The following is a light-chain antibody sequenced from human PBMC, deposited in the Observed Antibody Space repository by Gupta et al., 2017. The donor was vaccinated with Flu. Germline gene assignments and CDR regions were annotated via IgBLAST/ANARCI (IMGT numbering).Light chain of an antibody. CDR3: QQDNIWPPWT. J-gene: IGKJ1*01. V-gene: IGKV3-15*01. CDR1: ETVSDN. Sequence: ATLFVSPGERATLSCRVSETVSDNLAWYKQKPGQAPRLLIYRASTRNTCIPARFSGSGYGTEFSLPISSRQSEDFATYYCQQDNIWPPWTFGQGTKVEIK. CDR2: RAS.